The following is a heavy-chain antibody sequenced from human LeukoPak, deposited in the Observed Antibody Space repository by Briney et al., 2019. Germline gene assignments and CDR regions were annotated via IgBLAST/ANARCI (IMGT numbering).Heavy chain of an antibody. J-gene: IGHJ4*02. CDR1: GFTFSSYG. D-gene: IGHD2-2*01. CDR3: ARGSTSYDY. Sequence: GGSLRLSCAASGFTFSSYGMHWVRQAPGKGLEWVANIWRDGSEKNYVDSVRGRFTISRDNAKNSLYLQMNSLRAEDTAVYYCARGSTSYDYWGQGTLVTVSS. V-gene: IGHV3-7*01. CDR2: IWRDGSEK.